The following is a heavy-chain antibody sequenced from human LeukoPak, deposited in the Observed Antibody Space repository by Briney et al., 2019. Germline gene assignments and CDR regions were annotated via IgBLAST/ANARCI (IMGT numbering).Heavy chain of an antibody. Sequence: GGSLRLSCAASGFTFSEYYMSWIRQAPGKGLEWVSYISSSSSYTNYADSVKGRFTISRDNAKNSLYLQMNSLRAEDTAVYYCAGSGAAGTFDYWGQGALVTVAS. V-gene: IGHV3-11*03. D-gene: IGHD6-13*01. CDR1: GFTFSEYY. CDR2: ISSSSSYT. CDR3: AGSGAAGTFDY. J-gene: IGHJ4*02.